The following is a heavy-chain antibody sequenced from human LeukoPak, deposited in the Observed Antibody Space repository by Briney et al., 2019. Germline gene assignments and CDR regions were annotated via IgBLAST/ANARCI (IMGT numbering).Heavy chain of an antibody. CDR3: ARGRRDGYMLLWEDY. J-gene: IGHJ4*02. CDR1: GASITIGAESYH. Sequence: SETLSLTCTVSGASITIGAESYHWGWIRQPPGKGLEWIGTIYYTGISYYNPSLESRVTSSLDTSKNQFSLKLSSVTAADTALYYCARGRRDGYMLLWEDYWGQGTLVTVSS. CDR2: IYYTGIS. D-gene: IGHD5-24*01. V-gene: IGHV4-39*07.